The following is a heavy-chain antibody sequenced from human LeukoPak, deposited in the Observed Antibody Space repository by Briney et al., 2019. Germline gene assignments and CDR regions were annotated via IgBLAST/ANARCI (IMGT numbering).Heavy chain of an antibody. D-gene: IGHD1-26*01. Sequence: GGSLRLSCAASGFTFSSYAMSWVRQAPGKGLEWVSAISGSGGSTYYADSVKGRFTISRDNAKNSLYLQMNSLRAEDTAVYYCARVLDSGSYPYYFDYWGQGTLVTVSS. CDR1: GFTFSSYA. CDR2: ISGSGGST. CDR3: ARVLDSGSYPYYFDY. J-gene: IGHJ4*02. V-gene: IGHV3-23*01.